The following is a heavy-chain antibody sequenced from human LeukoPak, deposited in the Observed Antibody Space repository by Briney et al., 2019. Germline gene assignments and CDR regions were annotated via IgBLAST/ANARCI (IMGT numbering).Heavy chain of an antibody. CDR3: IAHFPYFYGFDV. J-gene: IGHJ6*04. CDR2: IKSEGEGATT. V-gene: IGHV3-15*01. CDR1: GFTIGTAW. D-gene: IGHD3-3*02. Sequence: GGSLRLSCVSSGFTIGTAWMSWVRQAPGKGLEWLGHIKSEGEGATTDYAAPAKGRFAISRDDSKNMIYLQMSSLKIDDTAIYYCIAHFPYFYGFDVWGKGTMVTVSS.